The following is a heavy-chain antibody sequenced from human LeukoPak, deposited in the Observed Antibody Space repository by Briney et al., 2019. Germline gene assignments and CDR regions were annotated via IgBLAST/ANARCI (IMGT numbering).Heavy chain of an antibody. CDR3: ARAIDYSAWFDP. CDR2: INPNSGGT. D-gene: IGHD4-11*01. Sequence: ASVKVSCKASGYTFTGYYMHWVRQAPGQGLEWMGWINPNSGGTNYAQKFQGRVTMTRDTSISTAYMELSRLRSDGTAVYYCARAIDYSAWFDPWGQGTLVTVSS. J-gene: IGHJ5*02. V-gene: IGHV1-2*02. CDR1: GYTFTGYY.